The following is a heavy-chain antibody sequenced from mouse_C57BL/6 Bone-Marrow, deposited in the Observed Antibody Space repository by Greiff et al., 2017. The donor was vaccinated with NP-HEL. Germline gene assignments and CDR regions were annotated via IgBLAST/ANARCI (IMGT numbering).Heavy chain of an antibody. V-gene: IGHV10-1*01. J-gene: IGHJ3*01. CDR1: GFSFNTYA. CDR2: IRSKSNNYST. CDR3: VRGSGFAY. Sequence: EVQVVESGGGLVQPKGSLKLSCAASGFSFNTYAMNWVRQAPGTGLEWVARIRSKSNNYSTYYADSVKDRFTRSREDSESRRYLQMNNLKTEDTAMYYCVRGSGFAYWGQGTLVTVSA.